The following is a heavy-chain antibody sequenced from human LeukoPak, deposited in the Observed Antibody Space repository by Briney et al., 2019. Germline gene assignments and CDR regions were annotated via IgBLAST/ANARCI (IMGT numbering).Heavy chain of an antibody. J-gene: IGHJ4*02. D-gene: IGHD1-26*01. CDR3: TKESGLSGSYYRAFDY. CDR2: ISGSGGST. Sequence: PGGSLRLSCAASGFTFSSYAMSWVRQAPGKGLEWVSAISGSGGSTYYADSVKGRFTISRDNSKNTVYLQMNSLRAEDTAVYYCTKESGLSGSYYRAFDYWGQGTLVTVSS. V-gene: IGHV3-23*01. CDR1: GFTFSSYA.